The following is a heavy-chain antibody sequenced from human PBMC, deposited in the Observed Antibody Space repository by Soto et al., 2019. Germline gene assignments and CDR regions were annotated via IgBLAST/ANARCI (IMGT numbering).Heavy chain of an antibody. V-gene: IGHV1-8*01. CDR2: MNPNSGNT. Sequence: GASVKVSCKASGYTFTSYDINWVRQATGQGLEWMGWMNPNSGNTGYAQKFQGRVNMTRNTSIRTAYMELSSLRSEDTAVYYCARDLGSEAAGYCSSTSCYAWGQGTLVTVSS. J-gene: IGHJ4*02. D-gene: IGHD2-2*01. CDR3: ARDLGSEAAGYCSSTSCYA. CDR1: GYTFTSYD.